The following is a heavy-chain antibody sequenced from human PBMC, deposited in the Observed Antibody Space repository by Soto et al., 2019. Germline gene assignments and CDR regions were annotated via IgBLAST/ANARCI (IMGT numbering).Heavy chain of an antibody. CDR1: GFTFSSYA. J-gene: IGHJ4*02. D-gene: IGHD3-22*01. CDR3: AKVEGYYDSSGYLKY. CDR2: ISGSGGST. V-gene: IGHV3-23*01. Sequence: EVQLLESGGGLVQPGGSLRLSCAASGFTFSSYAMSWVRQAPGKGLEWVSAISGSGGSTYYADSVKGRFTISRDNSKNTRYLQVNSLRAEDTAVYYCAKVEGYYDSSGYLKYWGQGTLVTVSS.